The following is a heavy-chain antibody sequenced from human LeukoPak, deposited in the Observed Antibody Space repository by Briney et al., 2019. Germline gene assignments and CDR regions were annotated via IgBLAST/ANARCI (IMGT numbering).Heavy chain of an antibody. J-gene: IGHJ4*02. V-gene: IGHV4-38-2*01. D-gene: IGHD3-3*01. CDR1: GYSISSGYY. Sequence: PSETLCLTCAVSGYSISSGYYWGWVRQPPGKGLEWIGSIYHSGSTYYNPSFKSRVTISVDTSKNQFSLKLSSVTAADTAVYYCAITYYDFWSGYYAAGDYFDYWGQGTLVTVSS. CDR2: IYHSGST. CDR3: AITYYDFWSGYYAAGDYFDY.